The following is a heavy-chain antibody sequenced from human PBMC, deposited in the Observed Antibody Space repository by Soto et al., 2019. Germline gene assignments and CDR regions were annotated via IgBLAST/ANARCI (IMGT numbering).Heavy chain of an antibody. Sequence: PSETLSLTCTVSGGSISSSTYYWGWIRQPPGKGLEWIGSIYYSGSTYYNPSLKSRVTISVDTSKNQFSLKLSSVTATDTAVYYCARQDYNFLTGYYETFDYWGQGTLVTVSS. V-gene: IGHV4-39*01. J-gene: IGHJ4*02. CDR1: GGSISSSTYY. D-gene: IGHD3-9*01. CDR2: IYYSGST. CDR3: ARQDYNFLTGYYETFDY.